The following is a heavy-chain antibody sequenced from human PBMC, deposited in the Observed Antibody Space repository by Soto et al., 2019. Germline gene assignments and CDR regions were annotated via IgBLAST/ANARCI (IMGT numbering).Heavy chain of an antibody. V-gene: IGHV3-33*01. J-gene: IGHJ4*02. D-gene: IGHD3-22*01. CDR1: GFTFSTYG. CDR2: IWYDGSNK. Sequence: GGSLRLSCAASGFTFSTYGMHWVRQAPGKGLKWVAVIWYDGSNKYYADSVKGRFTISRDNSKNTLYLQMNSLRAEDTAVYYCARDLDYYDSSGYPTPGYFDYWGQGTLVTVSS. CDR3: ARDLDYYDSSGYPTPGYFDY.